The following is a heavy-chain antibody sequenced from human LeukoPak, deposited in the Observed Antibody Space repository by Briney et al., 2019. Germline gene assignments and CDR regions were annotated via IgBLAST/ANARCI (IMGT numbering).Heavy chain of an antibody. D-gene: IGHD6-19*01. Sequence: SETLSLTCAVYGGSFSGYYWSWIRQPPGKGLEWIGEINHSGSTNYNPSLKSRVTISVDTSKNQFSLKLSSATAADTAVYYCARGIVAGTRASGYWGQGTLVTVSS. CDR2: INHSGST. V-gene: IGHV4-34*01. J-gene: IGHJ4*02. CDR1: GGSFSGYY. CDR3: ARGIVAGTRASGY.